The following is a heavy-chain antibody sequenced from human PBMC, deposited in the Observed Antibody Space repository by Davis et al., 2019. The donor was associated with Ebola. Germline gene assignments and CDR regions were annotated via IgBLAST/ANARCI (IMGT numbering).Heavy chain of an antibody. Sequence: GESLKISCAASGFTFSSYSMNWVRQAPGKGLEWVSYISSSSNTIYYADSVKGRFTISRDNARNSLYLQMNSLRDEDTAVYYCASGVYGMDVWGKGTTVTVSS. J-gene: IGHJ6*04. CDR2: ISSSSNTI. CDR3: ASGVYGMDV. CDR1: GFTFSSYS. V-gene: IGHV3-48*02. D-gene: IGHD3-3*01.